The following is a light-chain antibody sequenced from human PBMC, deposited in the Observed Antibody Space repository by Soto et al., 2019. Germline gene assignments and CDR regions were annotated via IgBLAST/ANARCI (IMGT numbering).Light chain of an antibody. Sequence: QSVLTQPASVSGSPGQSITISCTGTRSDVDGYNYVYWHQQHPGKAPKLMIYDVANRPSGVSDRFSGSKSGNTASLTISGLQAEDEADYYCSSYTSSSTYVFGAGTKVTVL. CDR1: RSDVDGYNY. J-gene: IGLJ1*01. CDR2: DVA. V-gene: IGLV2-14*01. CDR3: SSYTSSSTYV.